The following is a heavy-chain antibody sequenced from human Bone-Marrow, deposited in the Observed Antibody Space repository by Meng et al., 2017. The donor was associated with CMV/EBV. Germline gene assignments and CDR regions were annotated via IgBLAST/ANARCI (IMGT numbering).Heavy chain of an antibody. CDR3: ARGGYDYVWGSWGWFDP. Sequence: LPESGPGLVNPSETLSPTCTVSGGSISSSSYYWGWIRQPPGKGLEWIGSIYYSGSTYYNPSLKSRVTISVDTSKNQFSLKLSSVTAADTAVYCCARGGYDYVWGSWGWFDPWGQGTLVTVSS. CDR2: IYYSGST. J-gene: IGHJ5*02. D-gene: IGHD3-16*01. CDR1: GGSISSSSYY. V-gene: IGHV4-39*07.